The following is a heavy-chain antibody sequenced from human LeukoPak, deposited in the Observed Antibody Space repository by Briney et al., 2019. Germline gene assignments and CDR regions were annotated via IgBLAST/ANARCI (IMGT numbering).Heavy chain of an antibody. CDR1: GASFSGYY. V-gene: IGHV4-34*01. Sequence: KPSETLSLTCAVYGASFSGYYWSWIRQPPGKGLEWIGEINHSGSINYNPSLKSRVTISVDTSKNQFSLKLSSVTAADTAVYYCARARRLWFGELLSWGQGTLVTVSS. J-gene: IGHJ5*02. CDR3: ARARRLWFGELLS. D-gene: IGHD3-10*01. CDR2: INHSGSI.